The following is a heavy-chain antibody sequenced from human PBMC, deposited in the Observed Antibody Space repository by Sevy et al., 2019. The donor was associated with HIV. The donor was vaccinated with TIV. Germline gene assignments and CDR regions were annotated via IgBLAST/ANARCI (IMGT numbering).Heavy chain of an antibody. Sequence: QSQTLSLTCAISGDSVSSNSAAWNWIRQSPSRGLEWQGRTCYRSKWYNDYAVSVKSRITINPDTSKNQFSLQLNSVTPEDTAVYYCARDRWELLHNYFDYWVQGTLVTVSS. D-gene: IGHD1-26*01. CDR1: GDSVSSNSAA. J-gene: IGHJ4*02. CDR2: TCYRSKWYN. V-gene: IGHV6-1*01. CDR3: ARDRWELLHNYFDY.